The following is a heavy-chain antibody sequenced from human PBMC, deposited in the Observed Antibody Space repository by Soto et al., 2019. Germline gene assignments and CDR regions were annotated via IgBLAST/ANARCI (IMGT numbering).Heavy chain of an antibody. D-gene: IGHD3-10*01. V-gene: IGHV3-33*01. J-gene: IGHJ4*02. CDR3: ARDYGSGMDY. CDR2: IWYDGSEK. CDR1: GFTFSSYG. Sequence: QVQLVQSGGGVVQPGRSLRLSCAAPGFTFSSYGMHWVRQAPGKGLEWVAIIWYDGSEKYYADSVMGRFTISRDNSKNTLYLQMNSLRVEDTAGYYCARDYGSGMDYWGQGTLVTVSS.